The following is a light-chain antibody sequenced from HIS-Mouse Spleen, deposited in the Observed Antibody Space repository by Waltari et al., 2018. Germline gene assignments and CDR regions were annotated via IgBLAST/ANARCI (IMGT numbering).Light chain of an antibody. Sequence: DIQLTQSPSFLSASVGYRGTITCRASQGISSYLAWYQQKPGKDPKLLLYAASTLQSGVPSRFSGSGSGTEFTLTISSLQPEDFATYYCQQLNSYPPTFGQGTKVEIK. CDR1: QGISSY. CDR2: AAS. CDR3: QQLNSYPPT. J-gene: IGKJ1*01. V-gene: IGKV1-9*01.